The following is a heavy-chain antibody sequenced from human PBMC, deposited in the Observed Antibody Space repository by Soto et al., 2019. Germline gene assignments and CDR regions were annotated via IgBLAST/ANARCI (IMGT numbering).Heavy chain of an antibody. CDR1: GCTFSNYA. V-gene: IGHV3-23*01. D-gene: IGHD6-19*01. Sequence: EVQRLESGGGLVQPGGSLRLSCAAPGCTFSNYAMNLVRQAPGKGLEWVSVISGSGGSTYYADSVKGRFTLSRDNSKNTLYLQMNSLRGEDTAVYYCARRSSGWYFDYWGQGTLVTVSS. CDR2: ISGSGGST. CDR3: ARRSSGWYFDY. J-gene: IGHJ4*02.